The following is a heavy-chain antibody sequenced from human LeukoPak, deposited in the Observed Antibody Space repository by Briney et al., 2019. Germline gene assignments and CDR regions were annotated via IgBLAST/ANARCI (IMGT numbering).Heavy chain of an antibody. CDR2: INPNTGAT. Sequence: ASAKVSCKAPGYTLTGYYLHWVRQAPGQGLEWMGWINPNTGATHSAQKFQGRITMTRDTSISTAYMDLSRLRSDDTAVYYCARDRVGSGWPRPYYFEVWGQGTLVTVSS. J-gene: IGHJ4*02. CDR1: GYTLTGYY. V-gene: IGHV1-2*02. CDR3: ARDRVGSGWPRPYYFEV. D-gene: IGHD6-19*01.